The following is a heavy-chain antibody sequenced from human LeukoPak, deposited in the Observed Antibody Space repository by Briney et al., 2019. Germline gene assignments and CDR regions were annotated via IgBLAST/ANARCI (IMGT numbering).Heavy chain of an antibody. J-gene: IGHJ4*02. CDR1: GGSFSGYY. V-gene: IGHV4-34*01. Sequence: PSETLSLTCAVYGGSFSGYYWSWIRQPPGKGLEWIGEINHSGSTNYNPSLKSRVTISVDTSKNQFSLKLSSVAAADTAVYYCARGAPVAPFQRSYYFDYWGQGTLVTVSS. CDR3: ARGAPVAPFQRSYYFDY. CDR2: INHSGST.